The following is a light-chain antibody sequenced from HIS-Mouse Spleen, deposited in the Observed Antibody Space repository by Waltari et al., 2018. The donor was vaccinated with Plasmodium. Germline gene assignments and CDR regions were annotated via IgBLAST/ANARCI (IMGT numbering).Light chain of an antibody. J-gene: IGLJ2*01. V-gene: IGLV2-8*01. CDR2: EVS. CDR3: SSYAGSNNVV. Sequence: QSALTQPPSASGSPGQSVTISCTGTSSDVGGYNYVSWYQQHPGKAPKLMIYEVSKRPSGVPDRVSGSKSGNTASLTVSGLQAADEADYYCSSYAGSNNVVFGGGTKLTVL. CDR1: SSDVGGYNY.